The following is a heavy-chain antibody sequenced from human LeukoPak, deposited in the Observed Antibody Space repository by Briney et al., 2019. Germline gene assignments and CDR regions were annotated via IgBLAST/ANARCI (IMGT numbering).Heavy chain of an antibody. CDR3: SRQVVGNDY. Sequence: SSETLSLTCAVYGESSFSNYYWSWIRQTPGGALEWIGEINHSGYTNYKPSLKSRVTLSIDTSKNQFSLRLNSVIAADTAVYYCSRQVVGNDYWGRGTLVTVSS. CDR1: GESSFSNYY. D-gene: IGHD3-22*01. V-gene: IGHV4-34*01. J-gene: IGHJ4*02. CDR2: INHSGYT.